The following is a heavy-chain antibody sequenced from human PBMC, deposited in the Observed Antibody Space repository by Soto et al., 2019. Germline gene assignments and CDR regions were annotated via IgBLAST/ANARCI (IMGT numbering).Heavy chain of an antibody. CDR2: ISYDGSNK. Sequence: QVQLVESGGGVVQPGRSLRLSCAASGFTFSSYAMHWVRQAPGKGLEWVAVISYDGSNKYYADSVKGRFTISRDNSKNTLYLQMNSLRAEDTAVYYCARTLTFYYLGQGTLVTVSS. J-gene: IGHJ4*02. CDR1: GFTFSSYA. CDR3: ARTLTFYY. V-gene: IGHV3-30-3*01.